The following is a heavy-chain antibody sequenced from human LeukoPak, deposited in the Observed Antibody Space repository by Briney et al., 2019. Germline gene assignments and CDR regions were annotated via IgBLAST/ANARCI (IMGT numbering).Heavy chain of an antibody. CDR3: ARIPMVRGVKGWFDP. Sequence: ASVKVSCKASGYTFTSYGISRVRQAPGQGLEWMGWISAYNGNTNYAQKLQGRVTMTTDTSTSTAYMELRSLRSDDTAVYYCARIPMVRGVKGWFDPWGQGTLVTVSS. V-gene: IGHV1-18*01. CDR1: GYTFTSYG. D-gene: IGHD3-10*01. J-gene: IGHJ5*02. CDR2: ISAYNGNT.